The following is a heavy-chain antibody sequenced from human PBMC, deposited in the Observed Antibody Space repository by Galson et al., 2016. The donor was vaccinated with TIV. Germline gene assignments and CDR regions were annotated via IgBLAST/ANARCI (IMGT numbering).Heavy chain of an antibody. J-gene: IGHJ4*02. CDR2: ISNEGQT. V-gene: IGHV3-53*01. Sequence: SLRLSCAASGFSVSNNHMSWVRQAPGKGLEWVSFISNEGQTQYRDSVKGRFTISRDNSKNTPYLQMNSLRVEDTAVYFCARSTSGWYGGRQWGQGTLVTVSS. CDR3: ARSTSGWYGGRQ. CDR1: GFSVSNNH. D-gene: IGHD6-19*01.